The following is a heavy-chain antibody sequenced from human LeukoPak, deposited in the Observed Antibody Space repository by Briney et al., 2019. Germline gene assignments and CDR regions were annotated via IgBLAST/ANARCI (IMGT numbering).Heavy chain of an antibody. V-gene: IGHV3-23*01. CDR2: ISNSDGST. J-gene: IGHJ4*02. D-gene: IGHD1-14*01. Sequence: SGGSLRLSCAASGFTFSSYAMSWVRQASGKGLEWVSTISNSDGSTYYADSVKGRFTISRDNSENTLYLQMNSLRAEDTAVYYCAKATGYLLWGRGTLVTVSS. CDR1: GFTFSSYA. CDR3: AKATGYLL.